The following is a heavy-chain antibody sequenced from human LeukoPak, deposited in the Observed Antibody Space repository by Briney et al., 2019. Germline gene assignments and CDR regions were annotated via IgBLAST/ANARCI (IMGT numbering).Heavy chain of an antibody. CDR2: ISRGSTKI. J-gene: IGHJ5*02. D-gene: IGHD2-2*02. CDR3: ARDQGAAAIYIEEDWFDP. V-gene: IGHV3-21*01. Sequence: GGSLRLSCAASQFTFDYHDMNWVRQAPGKGLEWVSSISRGSTKITYADSVKGRFTISRDNAKNSLYLQMNSLRVEDTAVYYCARDQGAAAIYIEEDWFDPWGQGTLVTVSS. CDR1: QFTFDYHD.